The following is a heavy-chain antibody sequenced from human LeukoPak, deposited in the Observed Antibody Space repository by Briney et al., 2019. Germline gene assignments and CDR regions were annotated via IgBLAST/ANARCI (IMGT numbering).Heavy chain of an antibody. D-gene: IGHD3-10*01. CDR3: ARDALGTMVRGVSYGMDV. J-gene: IGHJ6*02. CDR1: GGTFSSYA. CDR2: IIPILGIA. V-gene: IGHV1-69*04. Sequence: ASVKVSCKASGGTFSSYAISWVRQAPGQGLEWMGRIIPILGIANYAQKFQGRVTITADKSTSTAYMEPSSLRSEDTAVYYCARDALGTMVRGVSYGMDVWGQGTTVTVSS.